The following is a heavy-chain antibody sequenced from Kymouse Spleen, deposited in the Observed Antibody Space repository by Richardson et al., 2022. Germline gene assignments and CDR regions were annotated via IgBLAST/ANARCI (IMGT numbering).Heavy chain of an antibody. CDR1: GGSFSGYY. D-gene: IGHD6-13*01. CDR3: ARRAAAGIYYYGMDV. J-gene: IGHJ6*02. CDR2: INHSGST. V-gene: IGHV4-34*01. Sequence: QVQLQQWGAGLLKPSETLSLTCAVYGGSFSGYYWSWIRQPPGKGLEWIGEINHSGSTNYNPSLKSRVTISVDTSKNQFSLKLSSVTAADTAVYYCARRAAAGIYYYGMDVWGQGTTVTVSS.